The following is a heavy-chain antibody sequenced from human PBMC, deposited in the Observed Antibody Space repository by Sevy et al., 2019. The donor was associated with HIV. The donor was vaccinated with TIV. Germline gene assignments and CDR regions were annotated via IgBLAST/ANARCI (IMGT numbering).Heavy chain of an antibody. J-gene: IGHJ3*02. CDR1: GGTFSSYA. CDR2: IIPIFRTT. CDR3: ARGVYRDYGAFDI. Sequence: AAVKVSCKASGGTFSSYALSWVRQAPGQGLERMAGIIPIFRTTNYAQKFQGRVTIIADKSTGTAYMELSSLRSEDTAVYYCARGVYRDYGAFDIWGQGTKVTVSS. V-gene: IGHV1-69*06. D-gene: IGHD4-17*01.